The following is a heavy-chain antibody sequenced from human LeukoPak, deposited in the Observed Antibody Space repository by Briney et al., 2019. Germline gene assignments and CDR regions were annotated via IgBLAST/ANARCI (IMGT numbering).Heavy chain of an antibody. J-gene: IGHJ6*04. V-gene: IGHV4-59*12. CDR2: IYYSGST. CDR3: AREGSYDFWSGYYEMDV. D-gene: IGHD3-3*01. Sequence: PSETLSLTCTVSGGSISSYYWSWIRQPPGKGLEWIGYIYYSGSTNYNPSLKSRVTMSVDTSKNQFSLKLSSVTAADTAVYYCAREGSYDFWSGYYEMDVWGKGTTVTVSS. CDR1: GGSISSYY.